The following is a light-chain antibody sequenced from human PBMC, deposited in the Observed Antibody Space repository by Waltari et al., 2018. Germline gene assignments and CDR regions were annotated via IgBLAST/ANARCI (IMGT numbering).Light chain of an antibody. CDR2: KDT. V-gene: IGLV3-25*03. J-gene: IGLJ2*01. CDR1: LLPKQF. Sequence: SYELTQPPSVSVSPGQTATITRSGELLPKQFAYWYQQRPGHAPVLLIYKDTERASGIPERFSGSTSGTTVTLTIAGVQAEDEADYFCQSVDVTALPFGGGTRLTVL. CDR3: QSVDVTALP.